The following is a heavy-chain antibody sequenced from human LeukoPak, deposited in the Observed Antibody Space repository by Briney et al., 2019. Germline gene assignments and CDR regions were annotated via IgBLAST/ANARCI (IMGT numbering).Heavy chain of an antibody. CDR1: GGSFSGYY. CDR3: ARGPEPGDCSGGSCYYYGMDV. D-gene: IGHD2-15*01. CDR2: INHSGST. J-gene: IGHJ6*02. V-gene: IGHV4-34*01. Sequence: SETLSLTCAVYGGSFSGYYWSWIRQPPGKGLEWIGEINHSGSTNYNPSLKSRVTISADTSKNQFSLKLSSVTAADTAVYYCARGPEPGDCSGGSCYYYGMDVWGQGTTVTVSS.